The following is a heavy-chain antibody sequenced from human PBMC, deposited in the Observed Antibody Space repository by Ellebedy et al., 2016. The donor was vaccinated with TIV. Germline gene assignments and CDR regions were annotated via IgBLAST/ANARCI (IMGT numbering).Heavy chain of an antibody. CDR2: INAGNGNT. V-gene: IGHV1-3*01. CDR3: ARVYGAFNWFDP. D-gene: IGHD3-10*01. J-gene: IGHJ5*02. Sequence: AASVKVSCNASGYTFTNYAMHWVRQAPGQRLEWMGWINAGNGNTKYSQKFQGRVTITRDTSASTAYMELSSLRSEDTAVYYCARVYGAFNWFDPWGQGTLVTVSS. CDR1: GYTFTNYA.